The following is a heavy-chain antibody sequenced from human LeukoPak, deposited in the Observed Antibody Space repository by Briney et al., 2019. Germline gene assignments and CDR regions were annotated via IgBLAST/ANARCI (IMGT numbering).Heavy chain of an antibody. CDR3: ARGFELDY. V-gene: IGHV3-7*01. CDR1: GFTFSSFW. CDR2: IKQEGSEK. Sequence: SGGSLRLSCAASGFTFSSFWMSWVRQAPGKGLEWVANIKQEGSEKYYVGSVKGRFTISRDDARNSLYLHMNSLRAEDTAVYFCARGFELDYWGQGTLVTVSS. J-gene: IGHJ4*02.